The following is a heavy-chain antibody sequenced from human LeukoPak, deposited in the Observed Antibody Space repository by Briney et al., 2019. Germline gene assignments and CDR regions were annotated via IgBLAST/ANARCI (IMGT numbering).Heavy chain of an antibody. Sequence: PGGSLRLSCAASGFTVNSNYMNWVRQAPGKRLEWVSVLYSDGRTYYADSVKGRFTISRDTSKNTLYLQVNSLRAEDTAVYYCARGGGYYPIDYWGQGTLVTVSS. J-gene: IGHJ4*02. D-gene: IGHD2-15*01. CDR2: LYSDGRT. CDR1: GFTVNSNY. V-gene: IGHV3-53*01. CDR3: ARGGGYYPIDY.